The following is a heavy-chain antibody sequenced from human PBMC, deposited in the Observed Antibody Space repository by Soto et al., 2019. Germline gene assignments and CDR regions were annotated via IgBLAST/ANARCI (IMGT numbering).Heavy chain of an antibody. J-gene: IGHJ4*02. CDR3: ARLAAGHRDDY. V-gene: IGHV4-39*01. Sequence: QLQLQESGPGLVKPSETLSLTCTVSGGSISSSSYYWGWIRQPPGKGLEWIGSIYYSGSTYYNPSLKSRVTISVDTSKNQFSLKLSSVTAADTAVYYCARLAAGHRDDYWGQGTLVTVSS. D-gene: IGHD6-13*01. CDR1: GGSISSSSYY. CDR2: IYYSGST.